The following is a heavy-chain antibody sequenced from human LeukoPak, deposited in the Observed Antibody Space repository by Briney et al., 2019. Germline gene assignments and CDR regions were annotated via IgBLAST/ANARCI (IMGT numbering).Heavy chain of an antibody. V-gene: IGHV4-59*08. CDR1: GGSISSYY. CDR3: ARHELNGDYRY. D-gene: IGHD4-17*01. Sequence: PSETLSLTCTVSGGSISSYYWSWIRQPPGKGLEWIGYIYYSGSTNYNPSLKSRVTISVDTSKNRFSLKLSSVTAADTAVYYCARHELNGDYRYWGQGTLVTVSS. J-gene: IGHJ4*02. CDR2: IYYSGST.